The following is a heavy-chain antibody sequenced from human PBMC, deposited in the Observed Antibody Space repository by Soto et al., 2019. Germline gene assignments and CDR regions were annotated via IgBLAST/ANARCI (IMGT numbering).Heavy chain of an antibody. CDR3: AGVVRWSHDR. Sequence: EVQLVESGGGLIQPGGSLRLSCAASEFTVSTNYMTWVRQAPGKGLEWVSVIYSGGRTYYADSVKGRFTISRDTSKNILYLRMKSLRVEDTAVNYCAGVVRWSHDRWGQGTLVTVS. J-gene: IGHJ5*02. D-gene: IGHD4-17*01. V-gene: IGHV3-53*01. CDR2: IYSGGRT. CDR1: EFTVSTNY.